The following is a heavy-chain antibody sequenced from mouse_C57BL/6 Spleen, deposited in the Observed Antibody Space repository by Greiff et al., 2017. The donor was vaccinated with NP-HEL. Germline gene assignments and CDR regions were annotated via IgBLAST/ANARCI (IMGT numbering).Heavy chain of an antibody. CDR2: IYPGSGST. D-gene: IGHD2-4*01. CDR1: GYTFTSYW. V-gene: IGHV1-55*01. J-gene: IGHJ3*01. Sequence: QVQLQQPGAELVKPGASVKMSCKASGYTFTSYWITWVKQRPGQGLEWIGDIYPGSGSTNYNEKFKSKATLTVDTSSSTAYMQLISLTSEDSAVYYCASEGNYDYSWFAYWGQGTLVTVSA. CDR3: ASEGNYDYSWFAY.